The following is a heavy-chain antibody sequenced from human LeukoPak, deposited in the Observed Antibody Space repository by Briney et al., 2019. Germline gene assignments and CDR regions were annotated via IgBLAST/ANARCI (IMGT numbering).Heavy chain of an antibody. J-gene: IGHJ4*02. Sequence: GGSLRLSCAASGFTFNNYWMHWVRQAPGKGLVWVSRINTDGSLTNYADSVKGRFTFSRDNAKNTLYLEMNGLRAEDTAVYYCAKELVVVIPDYWGQGTLVTVSS. CDR2: INTDGSLT. CDR3: AKELVVVIPDY. V-gene: IGHV3-74*01. D-gene: IGHD3-22*01. CDR1: GFTFNNYW.